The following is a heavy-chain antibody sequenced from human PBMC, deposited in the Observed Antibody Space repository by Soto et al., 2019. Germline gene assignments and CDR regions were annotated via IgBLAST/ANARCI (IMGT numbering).Heavy chain of an antibody. J-gene: IGHJ4*02. D-gene: IGHD3-22*01. CDR3: AREPYYYDSSGYPGYFDY. CDR1: GFTFSGYE. V-gene: IGHV3-48*03. Sequence: GGSLRLSCAASGFTFSGYEMNWVRQAPGKGLEWVSYISSSGDTIYSADSVKGRFTISRDNAKNSLYLQMDSLRVEDTAVYYCAREPYYYDSSGYPGYFDYWGQGTLVTVSS. CDR2: ISSSGDTI.